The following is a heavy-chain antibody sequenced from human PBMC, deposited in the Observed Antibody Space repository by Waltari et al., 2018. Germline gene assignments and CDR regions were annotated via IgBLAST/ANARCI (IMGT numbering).Heavy chain of an antibody. CDR3: AKVASIAAAGMDY. CDR2: ISGSGGST. D-gene: IGHD6-13*01. CDR1: GFTFSSYA. J-gene: IGHJ4*02. Sequence: EVQLLESGGGLVQPGGSLRLSCAASGFTFSSYAMSWVRQAPGKGLEWVAAISGSGGSTYYADAVKDRFTISRDNSKNTLYLQMNSLRAEDTAVYYCAKVASIAAAGMDYWGQGTLVTVSS. V-gene: IGHV3-23*01.